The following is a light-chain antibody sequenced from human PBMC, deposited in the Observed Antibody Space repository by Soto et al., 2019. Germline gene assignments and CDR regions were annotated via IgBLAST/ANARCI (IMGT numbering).Light chain of an antibody. CDR3: QHYNSYSEA. Sequence: DIQMTQSPSILSGSVGDRVTITCRASQTISSWLAWYQQKPGKAPKLLIYKASTLKSGVPSRFSGSGFGTEFTLTISSLQPDDFATYYCQHYNSYSEAFGQGTKVDIK. J-gene: IGKJ1*01. CDR2: KAS. CDR1: QTISSW. V-gene: IGKV1-5*03.